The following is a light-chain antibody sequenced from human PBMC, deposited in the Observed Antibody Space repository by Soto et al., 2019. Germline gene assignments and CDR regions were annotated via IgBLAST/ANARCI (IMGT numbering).Light chain of an antibody. CDR1: QSISGN. J-gene: IGKJ5*01. V-gene: IGKV1-39*01. Sequence: TYSTSFLSASLDYIFTINCRASQSISGNLNWYQQKPGKAPNLLIYAASSLQSGVPSRFSGSASGTDFTLTICRQPAEDFVPNYEQHSSITPITIGAGTRLEIK. CDR2: AAS. CDR3: QHSSITPIT.